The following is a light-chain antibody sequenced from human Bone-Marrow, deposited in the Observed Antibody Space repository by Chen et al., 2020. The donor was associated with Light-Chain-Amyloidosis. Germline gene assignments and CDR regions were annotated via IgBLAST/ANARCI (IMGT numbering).Light chain of an antibody. V-gene: IGLV2-23*02. CDR2: EVT. J-gene: IGLJ2*01. CDR1: SSNVGGLNR. Sequence: QSALTQPASVSGSPGQSITISCTGTSSNVGGLNRVSWYQQHPGKAPKLIFYEVTKRPSGVSNRFSAFKSGNTASLTISGLQTEDEADYYCCSYAGDSTLLFGGGTKLTVL. CDR3: CSYAGDSTLL.